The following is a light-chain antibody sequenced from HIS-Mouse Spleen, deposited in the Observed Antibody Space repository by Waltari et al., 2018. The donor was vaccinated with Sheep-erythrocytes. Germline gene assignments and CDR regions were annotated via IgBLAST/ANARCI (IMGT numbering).Light chain of an antibody. Sequence: PGQSITISCTGTTSDVGSYNLVSWYQQHPGKAPKLMIYEGSKRPSGVSNRFPGSKSGNTASLTISGLQAEDEADYYCCSYAGSSTPWVFGGGTKLTVL. CDR2: EGS. CDR3: CSYAGSSTPWV. CDR1: TSDVGSYNL. J-gene: IGLJ3*02. V-gene: IGLV2-23*01.